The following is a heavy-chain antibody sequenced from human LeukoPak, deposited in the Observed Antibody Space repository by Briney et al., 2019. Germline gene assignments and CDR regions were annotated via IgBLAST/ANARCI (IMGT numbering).Heavy chain of an antibody. CDR1: GGTFSSYA. CDR2: IIPIFGTA. V-gene: IGHV1-69*13. Sequence: GASVKVSCKASGGTFSSYAISWVRQAPGQGLEWMGGIIPIFGTANYAQKLQGRVTITADESTSTAYMELSSLRSEDTAVYYCARGLPGYGDYGFYCWGQGTLVTVSS. J-gene: IGHJ4*02. CDR3: ARGLPGYGDYGFYC. D-gene: IGHD4-17*01.